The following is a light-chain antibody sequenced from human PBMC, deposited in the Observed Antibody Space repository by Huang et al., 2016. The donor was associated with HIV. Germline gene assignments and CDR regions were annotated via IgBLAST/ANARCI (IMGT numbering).Light chain of an antibody. V-gene: IGKV1-33*01. CDR1: QDISNY. Sequence: DIQMTQSPSSLSASVGDRVTITCQASQDISNYLSWYQHKPGRAPKPLIFDASSLETGVPSRFSGSGSGTYFTLTIASLQPEDVATYYGQHYDDPYTFGQGTKLEIK. CDR2: DAS. J-gene: IGKJ2*01. CDR3: QHYDDPYT.